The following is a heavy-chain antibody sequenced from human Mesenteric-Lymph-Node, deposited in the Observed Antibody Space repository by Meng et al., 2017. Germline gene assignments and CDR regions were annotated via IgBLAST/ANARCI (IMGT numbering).Heavy chain of an antibody. D-gene: IGHD3-22*01. CDR1: GFTFSNYA. J-gene: IGHJ6*02. CDR3: ARPHYYDTRHYYYGMDV. V-gene: IGHV3-30*04. Sequence: GESLKISCAASGFTFSNYAMHWVRQAPGKGLEWVAVISYDGSNKHYADSVKGRFSISRDNSKNTLYLQMNSLRPEDTAVYYCARPHYYDTRHYYYGMDVWGQGTTVTVSS. CDR2: ISYDGSNK.